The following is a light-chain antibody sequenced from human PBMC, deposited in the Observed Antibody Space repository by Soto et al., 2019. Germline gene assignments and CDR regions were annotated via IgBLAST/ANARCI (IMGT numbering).Light chain of an antibody. CDR3: YQPAGT. V-gene: IGKV3-15*01. CDR1: QGIGDT. Sequence: EVVMRQSPATLSVSPGEGATLSCRASQGIGDTLAWYQHKPGQTPRLLIYDTSTRATGVPTRFSGSGSGTDISLTNTGQAPADFAFYGPYQPAGTFGGGTKVDIK. CDR2: DTS. J-gene: IGKJ4*01.